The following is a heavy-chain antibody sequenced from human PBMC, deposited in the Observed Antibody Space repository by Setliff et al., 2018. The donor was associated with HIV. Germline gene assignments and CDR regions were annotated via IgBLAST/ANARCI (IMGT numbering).Heavy chain of an antibody. J-gene: IGHJ4*02. CDR1: GLSMRYNY. Sequence: PSETLSLTCTVSGLSMRYNYWTWIRQSPGKGLEWIGYVHYSGSTRYNPSLKSRVTISVDTSKKKFSLKLTSMTATDTAVYYCASEKKAWSVSDSFYEYWGQGVPVTVSS. D-gene: IGHD3-3*01. CDR3: ASEKKAWSVSDSFYEY. V-gene: IGHV4-59*01. CDR2: VHYSGST.